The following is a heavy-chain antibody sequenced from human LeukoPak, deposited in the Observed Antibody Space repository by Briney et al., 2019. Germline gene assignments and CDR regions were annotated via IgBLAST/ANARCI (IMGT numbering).Heavy chain of an antibody. V-gene: IGHV4-61*02. J-gene: IGHJ3*02. D-gene: IGHD6-13*01. Sequence: SETLSLTCTVSGGSISSGSYYWSWIRQPAGKGLEWIGRIYTSGSTNYNPSLKSRVTISVDTSKNQFSLKLSSVTAADTAVYYCARERSSLDAFDIWGQGTMVTVSS. CDR3: ARERSSLDAFDI. CDR2: IYTSGST. CDR1: GGSISSGSYY.